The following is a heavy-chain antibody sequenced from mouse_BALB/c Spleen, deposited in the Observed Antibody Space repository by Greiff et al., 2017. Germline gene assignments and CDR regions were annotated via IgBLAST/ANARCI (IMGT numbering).Heavy chain of an antibody. CDR1: GYSITSDYA. V-gene: IGHV3-2*02. D-gene: IGHD2-14*01. CDR3: ARNYRYDAWFAY. Sequence: EVQLQESGPGLVKPSQSLSLTCTVTGYSITSDYAWNWIRQFPGNKLEWMGYISYSGSTSYNPSLKSRISITRDTSKNQFFLQLNSVTTEDTATYYCARNYRYDAWFAYWGQGTLVTVSA. CDR2: ISYSGST. J-gene: IGHJ3*01.